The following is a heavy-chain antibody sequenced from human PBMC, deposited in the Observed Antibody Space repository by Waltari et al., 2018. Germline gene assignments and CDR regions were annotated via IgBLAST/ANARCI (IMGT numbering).Heavy chain of an antibody. J-gene: IGHJ4*02. CDR1: GCIFSSYA. V-gene: IGHV3-23*04. D-gene: IGHD2-15*01. Sequence: EVQLVESGGGLVQPGGSLRLSCAASGCIFSSYAMSWVRQAPGKGLEWVSTISGPGDRTYYADSVNGRFTISRDNSQNTVYLQVNSLTAEDTAIYYCARLPGDYVGYWGQGTLVTVSS. CDR3: ARLPGDYVGY. CDR2: ISGPGDRT.